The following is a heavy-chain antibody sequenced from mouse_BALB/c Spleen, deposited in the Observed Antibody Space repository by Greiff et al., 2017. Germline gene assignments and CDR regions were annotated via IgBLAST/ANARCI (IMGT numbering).Heavy chain of an antibody. V-gene: IGHV2-9*02. J-gene: IGHJ3*01. CDR3: ARDRSLLLAY. CDR1: GFSLTSYG. Sequence: QVQLKESGPGLVAPSQSLSITCTVSGFSLTSYGVHWVRQPPGKGLEWLGVIWAGGSTNYNSALMSRLSISKDNSKSQVFLKMNSLQTDDTAMYYCARDRSLLLAYWGQGTLVTVSA. D-gene: IGHD1-2*01. CDR2: IWAGGST.